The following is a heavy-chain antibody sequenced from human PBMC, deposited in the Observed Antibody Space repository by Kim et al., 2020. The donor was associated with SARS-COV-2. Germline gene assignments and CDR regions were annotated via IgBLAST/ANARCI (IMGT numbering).Heavy chain of an antibody. J-gene: IGHJ6*02. D-gene: IGHD1-7*01. CDR1: GFAFRSHS. CDR3: ARWSMTGTTGYYYFALDV. V-gene: IGHV3-21*01. CDR2: ISGSSDYI. Sequence: GGSLRLSCAASGFAFRSHSMNWVRQAPGKGLEWVSSISGSSDYIYYADSVKGRFTISRDNGKNSLYLQMNSLRAEDTAVYYCARWSMTGTTGYYYFALDVWGQGTTITVSS.